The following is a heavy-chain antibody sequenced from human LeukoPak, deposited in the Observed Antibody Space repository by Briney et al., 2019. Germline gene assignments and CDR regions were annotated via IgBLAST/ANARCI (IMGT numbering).Heavy chain of an antibody. CDR1: GFSFTAYE. Sequence: GGSLRLSCAASGFSFTAYEMHWVRQAPGKGLEWVAVISGGDGYIQLYSDSVKGRFTVSRDTSKTTLYLEMNSLRAEDTAVYYCAKDLLPGAPDYFDYWGQGTLATVSS. D-gene: IGHD1-26*01. CDR2: ISGGDGYIQ. J-gene: IGHJ4*02. CDR3: AKDLLPGAPDYFDY. V-gene: IGHV3-30-3*01.